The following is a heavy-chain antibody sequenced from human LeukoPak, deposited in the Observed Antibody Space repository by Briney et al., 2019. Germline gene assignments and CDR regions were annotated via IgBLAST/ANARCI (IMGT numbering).Heavy chain of an antibody. CDR2: IRYDGSNK. J-gene: IGHJ4*02. V-gene: IGHV3-30*02. Sequence: PAETLRLSCAASGFTFSSYGMHWVRQAPGKGLEGVAFIRYDGSNKYYADSVKGRFTSSRDNSKNTLYLQMNSLRAEDTAVYYCAKDEQIYYDSSGPGDYWGQGTLVTVSS. CDR3: AKDEQIYYDSSGPGDY. D-gene: IGHD3-22*01. CDR1: GFTFSSYG.